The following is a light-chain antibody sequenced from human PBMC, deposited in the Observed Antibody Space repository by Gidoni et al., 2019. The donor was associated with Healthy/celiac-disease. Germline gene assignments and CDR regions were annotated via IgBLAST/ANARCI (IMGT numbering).Light chain of an antibody. Sequence: QSVLTPPPSLSGAPGQRVTISCTGSRPNIGAGYDVHWYQLLPGTAPKLLIYGNSNRPSGVPDRFSGSKSGTSASLAITGLQAEDEADYYCQSYDSSLRVFGGGTKLTVL. V-gene: IGLV1-40*01. J-gene: IGLJ3*02. CDR1: RPNIGAGYD. CDR3: QSYDSSLRV. CDR2: GNS.